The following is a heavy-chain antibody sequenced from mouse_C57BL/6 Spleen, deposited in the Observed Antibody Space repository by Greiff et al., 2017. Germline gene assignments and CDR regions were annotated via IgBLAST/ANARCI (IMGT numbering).Heavy chain of an antibody. J-gene: IGHJ3*01. D-gene: IGHD2-1*01. Sequence: EVKVEESGPGLVKPSQSLSLTCSVTGYSITSGYYWNWIRQFPGNKLEWMGYISYDGSNNYNPSLKNRISITRDTSKNQFFLKLNSVTTEDTATYYCARERKTTGFAYWGQRSLVTVSA. CDR1: GYSITSGYY. V-gene: IGHV3-6*01. CDR3: ARERKTTGFAY. CDR2: ISYDGSN.